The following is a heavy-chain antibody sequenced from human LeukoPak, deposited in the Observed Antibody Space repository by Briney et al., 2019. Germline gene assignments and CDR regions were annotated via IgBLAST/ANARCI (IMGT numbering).Heavy chain of an antibody. J-gene: IGHJ3*02. CDR3: ARFPYDSSGYYFLDAFDI. V-gene: IGHV1-8*01. D-gene: IGHD3-22*01. Sequence: GASVKVSCKASGYTFTSYDINWVRQATGQGLEWMGWMNPNSGNTGYAQKFQGRVTMTRNTSISTAYMELSSLRSEDTAVYYCARFPYDSSGYYFLDAFDIWGQGTMVTVSS. CDR2: MNPNSGNT. CDR1: GYTFTSYD.